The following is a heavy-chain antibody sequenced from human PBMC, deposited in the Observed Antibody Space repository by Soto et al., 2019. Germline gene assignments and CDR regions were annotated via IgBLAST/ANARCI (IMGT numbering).Heavy chain of an antibody. V-gene: IGHV4-31*03. Sequence: KTSETLSLTCTVSGGCISSGGYYWSWIRQHPGKGLEWIGYIYYSGSTYYNPSLKSRVTISVDTSKNQFSLKLSSVTAADTAVYYCARAVSGHYYFDYWGQGTLVTVSS. CDR3: ARAVSGHYYFDY. J-gene: IGHJ4*02. CDR2: IYYSGST. CDR1: GGCISSGGYY. D-gene: IGHD1-26*01.